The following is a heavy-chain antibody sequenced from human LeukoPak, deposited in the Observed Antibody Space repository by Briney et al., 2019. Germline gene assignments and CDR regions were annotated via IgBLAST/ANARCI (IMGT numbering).Heavy chain of an antibody. Sequence: SVNVSCKATGGTFSTYAISWVRQAPGQGLEWMGRIIPIVGITNYAQKFQGRVTITVDKSTSTAYMELSSLRSEDTAVYYCARDMIDSSGYDDGDYWGQGTLVTVSS. CDR1: GGTFSTYA. V-gene: IGHV1-69*04. CDR2: IIPIVGIT. CDR3: ARDMIDSSGYDDGDY. J-gene: IGHJ4*02. D-gene: IGHD3-22*01.